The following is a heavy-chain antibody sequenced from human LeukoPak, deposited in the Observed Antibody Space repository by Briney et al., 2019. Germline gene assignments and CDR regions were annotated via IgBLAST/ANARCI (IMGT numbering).Heavy chain of an antibody. D-gene: IGHD5-24*01. V-gene: IGHV5-51*01. CDR3: ARRADGYNYVGTDY. J-gene: IGHJ4*02. CDR1: GYNFTNYW. CDR2: IYPGDSET. Sequence: GESLKISCKGSGYNFTNYWIAWVRQMPGKGLEWMGIIYPGDSETTYSPSFQGQVTISADKSISTAYLQWSSLKASDTAMYYCARRADGYNYVGTDYWGQGTLVTVSS.